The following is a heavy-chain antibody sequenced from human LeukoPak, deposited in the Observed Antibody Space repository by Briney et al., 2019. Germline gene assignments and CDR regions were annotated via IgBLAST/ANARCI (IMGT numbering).Heavy chain of an antibody. D-gene: IGHD3-10*01. CDR2: IWYDGSNK. CDR1: GFTFSSYG. Sequence: PGGSLRLSCAASGFTFSSYGMHWVRQAPGKGLKWVAVIWYDGSNKYYADSVKGRFTISRDNSKNTLYLQMNSPRAEDTAVYYCARDMVDGSKSRAGYFDYWGQGTLVTVSS. V-gene: IGHV3-33*01. CDR3: ARDMVDGSKSRAGYFDY. J-gene: IGHJ4*02.